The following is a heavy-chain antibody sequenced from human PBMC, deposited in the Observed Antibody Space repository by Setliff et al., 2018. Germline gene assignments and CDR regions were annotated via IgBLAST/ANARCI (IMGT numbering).Heavy chain of an antibody. J-gene: IGHJ6*03. CDR2: ISVYNGNT. CDR3: ARLTYNLYYYYLDV. Sequence: GASVKVSCKASGFAFSSSGISWVRQAPGQGLEWRGWISVYNGNTNYAQTFQDRVTMTTDTSTNTAYLDLRNLRSDDTAVYYCARLTYNLYYYYLDVWGKGTPVTVSS. CDR1: GFAFSSSG. V-gene: IGHV1-18*01. D-gene: IGHD1-1*01.